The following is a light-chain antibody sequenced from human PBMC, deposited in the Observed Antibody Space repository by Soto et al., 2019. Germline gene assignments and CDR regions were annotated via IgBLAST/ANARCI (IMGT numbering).Light chain of an antibody. CDR2: WAS. CDR3: QQYYTAPWT. CDR1: QSVLYSSNNKNY. V-gene: IGKV4-1*01. J-gene: IGKJ1*01. Sequence: DIVMTQSPDSLAVSLGERATINCKSSQSVLYSSNNKNYLAWYQQKPGQPPNLLIYWASTRESGVPDRFSGSGSWTDFTLAISSLRAEDVAVYYCQQYYTAPWTFGQGTKVEIK.